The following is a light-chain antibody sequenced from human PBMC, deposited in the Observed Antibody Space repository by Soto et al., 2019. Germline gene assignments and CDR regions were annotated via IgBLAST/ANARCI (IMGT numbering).Light chain of an antibody. Sequence: DIVMTQSPDSLAVSLGERATINCKSSQSVLYSSNNKNYLAWYQQKQGQPPKLLIYWASTRESGVPDRFSGSGSGTDFTLTISSLQAEDVAVYYCQQYYSTPRFGPGTKVDIK. CDR1: QSVLYSSNNKNY. V-gene: IGKV4-1*01. J-gene: IGKJ3*01. CDR2: WAS. CDR3: QQYYSTPR.